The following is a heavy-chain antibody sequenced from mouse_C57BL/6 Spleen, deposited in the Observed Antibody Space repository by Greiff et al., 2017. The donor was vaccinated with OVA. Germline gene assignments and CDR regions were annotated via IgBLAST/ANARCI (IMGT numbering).Heavy chain of an antibody. CDR3: ARRGLTTVVADAMDY. CDR1: GYTFTDYY. J-gene: IGHJ4*01. CDR2: INPNNGGT. Sequence: VQLQQSGPELVKPGASVKISCKASGYTFTDYYMNWVKQSHGKSLEWIGDINPNNGGTSYNQKFKGKATLTVDKSSSTAYMELRSLTSEDSAVYYCARRGLTTVVADAMDYWGQGTSVTVSS. D-gene: IGHD1-1*01. V-gene: IGHV1-26*01.